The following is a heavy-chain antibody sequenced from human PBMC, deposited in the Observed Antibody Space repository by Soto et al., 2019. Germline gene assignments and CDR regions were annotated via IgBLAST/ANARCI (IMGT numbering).Heavy chain of an antibody. D-gene: IGHD6-19*01. V-gene: IGHV1-3*05. CDR1: GYTFTSYA. CDR2: INAGNGNT. Sequence: QVQLVQSGAEEKKPGASVKVSCKASGYTFTSYAMHWVRQAPGQRLEWMGWINAGNGNTKYSQKFQGRVTITRDTSASTAYMELSSLRSEHTAVYYCARAVAVPADFDYWGQGTLVTVSS. J-gene: IGHJ4*02. CDR3: ARAVAVPADFDY.